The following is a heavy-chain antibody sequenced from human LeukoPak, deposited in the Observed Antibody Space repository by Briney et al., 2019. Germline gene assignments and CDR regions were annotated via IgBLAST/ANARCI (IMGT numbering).Heavy chain of an antibody. D-gene: IGHD2-2*01. CDR1: GYTFTSYD. CDR2: MNPNSGNT. CDR3: ASFGLYCSSTSCYDEGYYYYGMDV. V-gene: IGHV1-8*01. J-gene: IGHJ6*02. Sequence: GASVKVSCKASGYTFTSYDINWVRQATGQGLEWMGWMNPNSGNTGYAQKFQGRVTMTRNTSISTAYMELSSLRSEDTAVYYCASFGLYCSSTSCYDEGYYYYGMDVWGQGTTVTVSS.